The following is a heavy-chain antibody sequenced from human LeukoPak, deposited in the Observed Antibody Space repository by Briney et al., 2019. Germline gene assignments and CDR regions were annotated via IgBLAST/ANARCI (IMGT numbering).Heavy chain of an antibody. J-gene: IGHJ4*02. CDR1: GFTFSSYG. Sequence: PGRSLRLSRAASGFTFSSYGMHWVRQAPGKGLEWVAVISYDGSNKYYADSVKGRFTISRDNSKNTLYLQMNSLRAEDTAVYYCAKDSSSWYFDYWGQGTLVTVSS. CDR3: AKDSSSWYFDY. CDR2: ISYDGSNK. D-gene: IGHD6-13*01. V-gene: IGHV3-30*18.